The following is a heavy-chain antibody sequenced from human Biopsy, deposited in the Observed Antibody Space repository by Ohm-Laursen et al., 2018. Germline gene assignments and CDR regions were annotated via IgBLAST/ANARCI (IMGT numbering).Heavy chain of an antibody. CDR3: ARGTGRYYVSGVFDI. J-gene: IGHJ3*02. CDR2: IYTSGSP. D-gene: IGHD1-26*01. Sequence: GTLSLTCTVSGDSINNYYWSWIRQPAGKGLEWIGRIYTSGSPNYNLSLESRVTMSVDTSKNQFSLNLRSVTAADTAVYYCARGTGRYYVSGVFDIWGQGTVVTASS. V-gene: IGHV4-4*07. CDR1: GDSINNYY.